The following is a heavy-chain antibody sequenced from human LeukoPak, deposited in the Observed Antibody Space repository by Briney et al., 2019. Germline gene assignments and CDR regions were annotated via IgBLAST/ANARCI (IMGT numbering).Heavy chain of an antibody. D-gene: IGHD3-22*01. V-gene: IGHV1-2*02. CDR1: GYTFTGYY. Sequence: ASVKVSCKASGYTFTGYYMHWVRQAPGQGLEWMGWINPNSGGTNYAQKFQGRVTMTRDTSISTAYMELSRLRSDDTAVYYCATIVTMIVVVPTWGQGTLVTVSS. CDR2: INPNSGGT. CDR3: ATIVTMIVVVPT. J-gene: IGHJ5*02.